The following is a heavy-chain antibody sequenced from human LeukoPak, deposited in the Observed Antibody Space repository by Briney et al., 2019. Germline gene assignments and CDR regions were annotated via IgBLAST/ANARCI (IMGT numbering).Heavy chain of an antibody. CDR2: IYTSGST. J-gene: IGHJ6*03. D-gene: IGHD5-12*01. V-gene: IGHV4-4*07. Sequence: SETLSLTCTVSGGSISSYYWSWIRQPAGKGLEWIGRIYTSGSTNYNPSLKSRVTISVDTSKNQFSLKLSSVTAADTAVYYCARDLGGYSGYDMDYYYYMDVWGKGTTVTISS. CDR3: ARDLGGYSGYDMDYYYYMDV. CDR1: GGSISSYY.